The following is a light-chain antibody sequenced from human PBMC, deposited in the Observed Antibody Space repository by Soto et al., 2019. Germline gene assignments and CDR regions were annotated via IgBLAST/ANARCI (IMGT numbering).Light chain of an antibody. Sequence: EIVLTQSPGTLSLSPGERATLSCRASQSVSSDLAWYHQKPGQAPRLLISGASSRSTGIPDRFSGSGSGTDFTLTISRLEPEDFAVYYCQQYGSSPTFGQGTRLEIK. CDR1: QSVSSD. J-gene: IGKJ5*01. CDR2: GAS. V-gene: IGKV3-20*01. CDR3: QQYGSSPT.